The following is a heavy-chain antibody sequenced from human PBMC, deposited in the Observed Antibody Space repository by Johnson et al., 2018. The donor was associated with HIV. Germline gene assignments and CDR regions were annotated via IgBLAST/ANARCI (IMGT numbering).Heavy chain of an antibody. V-gene: IGHV3-15*01. Sequence: VQLVESGGGLVQPGGSLRLSCAASGFTFSNAWMSWVRQAPGKGLEWVGRIKSKTDGGTTDYAAPVKGRFTISRDDSKNTLYLQMNSLKTEDTAVYYCTTEWELLVAFDIWGQGTMVTVSS. CDR3: TTEWELLVAFDI. CDR2: IKSKTDGGTT. D-gene: IGHD1-26*01. J-gene: IGHJ3*02. CDR1: GFTFSNAW.